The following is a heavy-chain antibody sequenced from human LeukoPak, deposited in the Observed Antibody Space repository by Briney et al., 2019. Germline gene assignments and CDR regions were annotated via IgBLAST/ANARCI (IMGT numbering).Heavy chain of an antibody. V-gene: IGHV4-34*01. CDR1: GGSFSGYY. D-gene: IGHD6-19*01. J-gene: IGHJ4*02. Sequence: PSETLSLTCAVYGGSFSGYYWSWIRQPPGKGLEWIGEINHSGSTNYNPSLKSRVTISVDTSKNQFSLKLSSVTAADTAVYYCTTTPHWLAFDYWGQGTLVTVSS. CDR3: TTTPHWLAFDY. CDR2: INHSGST.